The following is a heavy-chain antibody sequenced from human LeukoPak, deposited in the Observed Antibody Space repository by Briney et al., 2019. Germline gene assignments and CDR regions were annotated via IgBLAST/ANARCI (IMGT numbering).Heavy chain of an antibody. D-gene: IGHD2-2*01. Sequence: ASVKVSCKASGYTFTSYDINWVRQATGQGLEWMGWMNPNSGNTGYAQKFQGRVTMTRNTSISTAYMELGSLRSEDTAVYYCARLHSTSPLRRFGAKYYYMDVWGKGTTVTVSS. V-gene: IGHV1-8*01. CDR2: MNPNSGNT. CDR1: GYTFTSYD. J-gene: IGHJ6*03. CDR3: ARLHSTSPLRRFGAKYYYMDV.